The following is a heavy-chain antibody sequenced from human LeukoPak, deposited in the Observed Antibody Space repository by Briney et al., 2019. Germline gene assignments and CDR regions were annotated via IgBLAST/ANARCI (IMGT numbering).Heavy chain of an antibody. Sequence: ASVKVSCRASGGTFSSYAISWVRQAPGQGLEWMGWISPYNGDTNYSQKFQGRVTMTTDTSTNTVYMELRSLRSDDTAVYYCARDRIAVAGTSFDYWGQGTLVTVSS. D-gene: IGHD6-19*01. CDR3: ARDRIAVAGTSFDY. J-gene: IGHJ4*02. CDR2: ISPYNGDT. CDR1: GGTFSSYA. V-gene: IGHV1-18*01.